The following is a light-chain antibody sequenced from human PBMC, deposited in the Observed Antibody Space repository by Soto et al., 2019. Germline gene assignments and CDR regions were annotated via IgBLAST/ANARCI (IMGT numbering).Light chain of an antibody. Sequence: EIVLTQPPATLSLSPGERATLSCRASQSVSTNLAWYQQKPGQAPRVLIYGASTRATNIPDRFSGSGSGTDFTLTINRLEPEDFAVYYCQQYDYSPRTFGQGTKVDIK. V-gene: IGKV3-20*01. CDR2: GAS. CDR3: QQYDYSPRT. J-gene: IGKJ1*01. CDR1: QSVSTN.